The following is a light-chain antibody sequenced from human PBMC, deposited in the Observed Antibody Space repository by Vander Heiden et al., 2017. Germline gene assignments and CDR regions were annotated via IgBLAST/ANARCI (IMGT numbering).Light chain of an antibody. Sequence: QSALTQPASVSGSPGQSITISCTGTSRDVGGYNYVSWYQQHQGKAPKLMIYEVSNRPSGVSNRFSGSKSGNTASLTISGLQAEDEADYYCSSYTSSSTLYVFGTGTKVTVL. V-gene: IGLV2-14*01. CDR1: SRDVGGYNY. CDR2: EVS. J-gene: IGLJ1*01. CDR3: SSYTSSSTLYV.